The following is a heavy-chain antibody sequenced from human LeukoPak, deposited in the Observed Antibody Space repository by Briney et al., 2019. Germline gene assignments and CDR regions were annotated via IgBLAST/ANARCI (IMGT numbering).Heavy chain of an antibody. Sequence: SETLSLTCTVSGGSISSYYWGWIRQAPGKGLEWIGNIYYSGSTNYNPSLKSRVTMSVGTSKNQFSLNLDSVTAADTAVYYCARRMYYYASSGYNDAFDIWGQGTMVTVSS. CDR3: ARRMYYYASSGYNDAFDI. V-gene: IGHV4-59*08. CDR2: IYYSGST. CDR1: GGSISSYY. J-gene: IGHJ3*02. D-gene: IGHD3-22*01.